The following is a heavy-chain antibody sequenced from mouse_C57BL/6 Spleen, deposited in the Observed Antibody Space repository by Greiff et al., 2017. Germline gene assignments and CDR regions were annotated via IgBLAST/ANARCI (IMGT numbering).Heavy chain of an antibody. CDR3: TSPFDY. CDR2: IDPSDSNT. CDR1: GYTFTSYW. Sequence: QVQLQQPGAELVKPGASVKLSCKASGYTFTSYWMQWVKQRPGQGLEWIGEIDPSDSNTNYNQKFKGKATLTVDTSSSTAYMQLSSLTSEDSAVYYCTSPFDYWGQGTTLTVSS. J-gene: IGHJ2*01. V-gene: IGHV1-50*01.